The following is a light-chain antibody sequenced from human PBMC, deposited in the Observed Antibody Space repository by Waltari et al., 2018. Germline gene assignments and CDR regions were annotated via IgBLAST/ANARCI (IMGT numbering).Light chain of an antibody. V-gene: IGLV2-23*02. J-gene: IGLJ2*01. CDR1: SSDVGSYNL. CDR3: CSYTGSPHVV. Sequence: QSALTQPASVSGSPGQSITISCTGTSSDVGSYNLVSWYQQHPDRAPKLILYEVSERPSGVSTRCSGSKSGNTASLTSSGLQAEDEADYYCCSYTGSPHVVFGGGTKLTVL. CDR2: EVS.